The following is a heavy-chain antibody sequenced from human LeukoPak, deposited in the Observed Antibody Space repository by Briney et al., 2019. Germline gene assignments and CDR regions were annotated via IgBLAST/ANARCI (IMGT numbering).Heavy chain of an antibody. D-gene: IGHD6-19*01. CDR3: ARHVSAYSSGLPYYMDV. CDR2: IYHSGST. V-gene: IGHV4-30-2*01. Sequence: SQTLSLTCTVSGGSISSGGYYWSWIRQPPGKGLEWIGYIYHSGSTYYNPSLKSRVTISVDRSKNQFSLKLSSVTAADTAVFYCARHVSAYSSGLPYYMDVWGKGTTVTVSS. J-gene: IGHJ6*03. CDR1: GGSISSGGYY.